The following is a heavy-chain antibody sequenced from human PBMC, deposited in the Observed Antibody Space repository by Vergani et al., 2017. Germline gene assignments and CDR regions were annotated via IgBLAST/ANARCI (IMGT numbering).Heavy chain of an antibody. D-gene: IGHD3-22*01. CDR1: GGTFSSYT. CDR2: IIPILGIA. V-gene: IGHV1-69*02. J-gene: IGHJ4*02. Sequence: QVQLVQSGAEVKKPGSSVKVSCKASGGTFSSYTISWVRQAPGQGLEWMGRIIPILGIANYAQKFQGRVTITADKSTSTAYMELSSLRSEDTAVYYCARGYYDSSGYSPRFDYWGQGTLVTVSS. CDR3: ARGYYDSSGYSPRFDY.